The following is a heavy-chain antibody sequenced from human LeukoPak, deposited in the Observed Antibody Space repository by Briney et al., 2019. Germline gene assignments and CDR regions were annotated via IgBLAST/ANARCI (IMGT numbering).Heavy chain of an antibody. CDR3: AREAGATVFLACGI. Sequence: SETLSLTCTVSGGSISSYYWSWIRQPPGKGLEWIGYIYYSGSTNYSPSLKSRVTISVDTSKNQFSLKLSSVTAADTAVYYCAREAGATVFLACGIWGQGTMVTVSS. CDR1: GGSISSYY. CDR2: IYYSGST. J-gene: IGHJ3*02. D-gene: IGHD4-17*01. V-gene: IGHV4-59*01.